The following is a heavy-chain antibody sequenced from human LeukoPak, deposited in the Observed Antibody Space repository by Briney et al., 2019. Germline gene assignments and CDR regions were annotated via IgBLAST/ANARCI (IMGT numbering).Heavy chain of an antibody. CDR2: INPNSGGT. V-gene: IGHV1-2*02. CDR1: GYTFTGYY. CDR3: ARNYYDSSGYYQNWFDP. D-gene: IGHD3-22*01. J-gene: IGHJ5*02. Sequence: ASVKVSCKASGYTFTGYYMHWVRQAPGQGLEWMGWINPNSGGTNYAQKFQGRVTMTRDTSISTAHMELSRLRSDDTAVYYCARNYYDSSGYYQNWFDPWGQGTLVTVSS.